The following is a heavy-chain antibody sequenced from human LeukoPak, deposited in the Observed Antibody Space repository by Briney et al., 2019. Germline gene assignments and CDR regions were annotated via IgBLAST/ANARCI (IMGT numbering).Heavy chain of an antibody. CDR3: ATDLPTSYDFWSGAGGA. CDR2: FDPEDGET. D-gene: IGHD3-3*01. J-gene: IGHJ6*04. V-gene: IGHV1-24*01. Sequence: ASVKVSCKVSGYTLTELSMHWVRQAPGKGLEWMGGFDPEDGETIYAQKFQGRVTMTEDTSTDTAYMELSSLRSEDTAVYYCATDLPTSYDFWSGAGGAWGKGTTVTVSS. CDR1: GYTLTELS.